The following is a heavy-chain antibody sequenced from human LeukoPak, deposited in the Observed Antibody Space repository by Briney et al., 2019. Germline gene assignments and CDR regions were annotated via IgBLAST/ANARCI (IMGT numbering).Heavy chain of an antibody. CDR1: GFTFSSYA. CDR3: ARDGPYSSSWYYYGMDV. CDR2: ISYDGSNK. V-gene: IGHV3-30-3*01. Sequence: PGGSLRLSCAASGFTFSSYAMHWVRQAPGKGLEWVAVISYDGSNKYYADSVKGRFTISRDNSKNTLYLQMNSLRAEDTAVYYCARDGPYSSSWYYYGMDVWGQGTTVTVSS. D-gene: IGHD6-13*01. J-gene: IGHJ6*02.